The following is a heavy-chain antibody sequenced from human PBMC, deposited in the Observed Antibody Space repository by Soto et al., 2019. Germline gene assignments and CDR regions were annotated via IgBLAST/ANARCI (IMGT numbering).Heavy chain of an antibody. D-gene: IGHD5-12*01. CDR2: IIPIFGTA. CDR3: ARGGEGVDGYNFFDY. CDR1: GGTFSSYA. V-gene: IGHV1-69*12. J-gene: IGHJ4*02. Sequence: QVQLVQSGAEVKKPGSSVKVSCKASGGTFSSYAISWVRQAPGQGLEWMGGIIPIFGTANYAQKFQGRVTITADESTSTAYMDLSSLRSEATAVYYCARGGEGVDGYNFFDYWGQGTLVTVSS.